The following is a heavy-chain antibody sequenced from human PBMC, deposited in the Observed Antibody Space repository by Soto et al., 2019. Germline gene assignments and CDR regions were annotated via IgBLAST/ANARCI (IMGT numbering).Heavy chain of an antibody. CDR1: GFTFSSYA. Sequence: GGSLRLSCAASGFTFSSYAMSWVRQAPGKGLEWVSAISGSGGSTYYADSVKGRFTISRDNSKNTLYLQMNSLRAEDTAVYYCAKGRFLGYSSSWHLHGYFDYWGHGTLVTISS. CDR3: AKGRFLGYSSSWHLHGYFDY. CDR2: ISGSGGST. D-gene: IGHD6-13*01. V-gene: IGHV3-23*01. J-gene: IGHJ4*01.